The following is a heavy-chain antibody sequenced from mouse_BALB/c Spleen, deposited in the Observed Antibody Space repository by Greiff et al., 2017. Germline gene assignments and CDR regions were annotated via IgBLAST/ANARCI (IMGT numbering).Heavy chain of an antibody. J-gene: IGHJ3*01. Sequence: VQLQQSGPGLVQPSQSLSITCTVSGFSLTSYGVHWVRQSPGKGLEWLGVIWSGGSTDYNAAFISRLSISKDNSKSQVFFKMNSLQTDDTARYYCARDNYGYGWFAYWGQGTLVTVSA. V-gene: IGHV2-2*01. D-gene: IGHD1-2*01. CDR2: IWSGGST. CDR3: ARDNYGYGWFAY. CDR1: GFSLTSYG.